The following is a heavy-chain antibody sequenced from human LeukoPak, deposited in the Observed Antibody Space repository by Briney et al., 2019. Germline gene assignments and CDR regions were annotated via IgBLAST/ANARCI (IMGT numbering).Heavy chain of an antibody. CDR3: ARGRFVVVPAATEFDP. D-gene: IGHD2-2*01. J-gene: IGHJ5*02. V-gene: IGHV1-2*02. CDR2: INPNSGGT. Sequence: ASVKVSCKASGYTFTDYYMHWVRQAPGQGLEWMGWINPNSGGTNYAQKFQGRVTMTRDTSISTAYMDLSGLRSDDTAVYYCARGRFVVVPAATEFDPWGQGTLVTVSS. CDR1: GYTFTDYY.